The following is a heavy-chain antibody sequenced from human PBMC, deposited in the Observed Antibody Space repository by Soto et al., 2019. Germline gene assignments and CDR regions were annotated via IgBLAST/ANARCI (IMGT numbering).Heavy chain of an antibody. CDR1: GGSISSSNW. V-gene: IGHV4-4*02. D-gene: IGHD3-3*01. Sequence: QVQLQESGPGLVKPSGTLSLTCAVSGGSISSSNWWSWVRQPPGKGLEWIGEIYHSGSTNYNPSLKSRVTISVAKSKNQFSLKLSSVTAADTAVYYCARDGAWSGYVYYYYGMDVWGQGTTVTVSS. J-gene: IGHJ6*02. CDR2: IYHSGST. CDR3: ARDGAWSGYVYYYYGMDV.